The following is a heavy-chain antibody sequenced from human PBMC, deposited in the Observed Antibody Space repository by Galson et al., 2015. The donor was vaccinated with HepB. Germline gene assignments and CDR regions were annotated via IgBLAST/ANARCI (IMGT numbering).Heavy chain of an antibody. J-gene: IGHJ6*02. CDR2: IYYSGST. V-gene: IGHV4-59*12. CDR1: GGSISSYY. D-gene: IGHD6-19*01. Sequence: ETLSLTCTVSGGSISSYYWSWIRQPPGKGLEWIGYIYYSGSTNYNPSLKSRVTISVDTSKNQFSLKLSSVTAADTAVYYCARDYRGWYYGMDVWGQGTTVTVSS. CDR3: ARDYRGWYYGMDV.